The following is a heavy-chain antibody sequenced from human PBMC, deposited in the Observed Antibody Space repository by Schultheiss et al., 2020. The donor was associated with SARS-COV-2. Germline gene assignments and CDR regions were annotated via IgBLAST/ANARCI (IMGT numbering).Heavy chain of an antibody. CDR1: GYSFTSYW. Sequence: GESLKISCKGSGYSFTSYWIGWVRQMPGKGLEWMGIIYPGDSDTRYSPSFQGQVTISADKSISTAYLQWSSLKASDTAMYYCARRGYSGYATPTPFDYWGQGTLVTVSS. V-gene: IGHV5-51*01. D-gene: IGHD5-12*01. CDR3: ARRGYSGYATPTPFDY. CDR2: IYPGDSDT. J-gene: IGHJ4*02.